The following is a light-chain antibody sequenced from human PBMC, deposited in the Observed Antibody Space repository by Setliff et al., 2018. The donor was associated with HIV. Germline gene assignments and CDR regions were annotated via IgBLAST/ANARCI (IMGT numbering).Light chain of an antibody. CDR1: SSDVGTYNF. CDR3: SSYTSTPRYV. CDR2: DVS. V-gene: IGLV2-14*03. Sequence: QSALAQPASVSGSPGQSITISCTGTSSDVGTYNFVSWYQQHPGKAPKLMIYDVSNRPSGVSNRFSGSKSGNTASPTISGLQAEDEADYYCSSYTSTPRYVFGTGTKVTVL. J-gene: IGLJ1*01.